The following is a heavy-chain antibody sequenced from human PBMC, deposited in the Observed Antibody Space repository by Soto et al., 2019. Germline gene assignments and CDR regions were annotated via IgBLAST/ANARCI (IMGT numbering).Heavy chain of an antibody. J-gene: IGHJ3*02. CDR2: VDSSGNT. CDR1: GGSISAYY. D-gene: IGHD4-17*01. CDR3: AREALYGGSSNALDI. Sequence: QVQLQESGPGLVKPSETLSLTCTVSGGSISAYYWNWIRQPPGKGLEWIGYVDSSGNTDYNPSLKSRVTISVDSSKNQFSLKLNSLTAADTAVYYCAREALYGGSSNALDIWGQGTTVTVSS. V-gene: IGHV4-59*01.